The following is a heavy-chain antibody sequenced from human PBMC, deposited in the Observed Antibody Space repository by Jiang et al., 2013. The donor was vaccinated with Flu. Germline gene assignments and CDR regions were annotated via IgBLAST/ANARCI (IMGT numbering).Heavy chain of an antibody. Sequence: ASLRGRVSLATVLLGTGSGSPRSRGLEWLARTYYRSKWYTDYAASVKSRITINSDTAKNQFSLQLSSVTPEDTAVYYCVRGAGAADYWGQGTLVTVSS. D-gene: IGHD3-10*01. CDR2: TYYRSKWYT. V-gene: IGHV6-1*01. CDR3: VRGAGAADY. J-gene: IGHJ4*02. CDR1: GRVSLATVLL.